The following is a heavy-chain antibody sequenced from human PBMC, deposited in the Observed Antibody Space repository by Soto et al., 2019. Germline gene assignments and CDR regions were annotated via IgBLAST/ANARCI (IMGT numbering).Heavy chain of an antibody. V-gene: IGHV5-51*01. CDR3: ARHDYTGRPNYYYGMDV. Sequence: GESLKISCKADGYSLTRHWIGWVRQVPGRGLEWVAVIYPADSDASYSPSFRGRGTISVDISISTADLQWSSLKASDTAVYYCARHDYTGRPNYYYGMDVWGQGTTVTVSS. J-gene: IGHJ6*02. D-gene: IGHD3-10*01. CDR2: IYPADSDA. CDR1: GYSLTRHW.